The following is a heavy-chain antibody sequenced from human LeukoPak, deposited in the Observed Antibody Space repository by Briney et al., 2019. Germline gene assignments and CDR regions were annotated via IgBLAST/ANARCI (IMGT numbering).Heavy chain of an antibody. V-gene: IGHV1-18*01. D-gene: IGHD2-15*01. J-gene: IGHJ4*02. CDR2: ISVYNGNT. Sequence: GASVKVSCKASGYTFTSYGISWVRQAPGQGLEWMGWISVYNGNTNYAQKFQGRVTMTTDTSTRTAYMELRSLRSDGTALYYCARHTLAVVGELDYWGQGALVTVSS. CDR1: GYTFTSYG. CDR3: ARHTLAVVGELDY.